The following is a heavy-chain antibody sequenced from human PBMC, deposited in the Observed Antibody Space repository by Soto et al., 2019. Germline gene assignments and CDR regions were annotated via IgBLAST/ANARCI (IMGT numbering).Heavy chain of an antibody. CDR3: ARDRNSGYDYEISYYMDV. D-gene: IGHD5-12*01. V-gene: IGHV1-3*01. J-gene: IGHJ6*03. CDR2: INAGNGNT. CDR1: GYTFTSYA. Sequence: GASVKVSCKASGYTFTSYAMHWVRQAPGQRLEWMGWINAGNGNTKYSQKFQGRVTITRDTSASTAYMELSSLRSEDTAVYYCARDRNSGYDYEISYYMDVWGKGTTVTVSS.